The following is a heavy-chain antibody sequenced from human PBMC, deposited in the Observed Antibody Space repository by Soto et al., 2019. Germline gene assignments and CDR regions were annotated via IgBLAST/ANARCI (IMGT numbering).Heavy chain of an antibody. CDR3: SRHAEANTDRGERNYYIMDV. Sequence: EVQLVESGGGLVQPGGSLTLSCAASGITFSDSAIHWVRQASGKGLEWVGRIRGKAKTYATVYAAPVKGRFTISREDSKARAYLQMSSLETEDTAVYYCSRHAEANTDRGERNYYIMDVWGQGTTVTVSS. CDR1: GITFSDSA. J-gene: IGHJ6*02. D-gene: IGHD3-16*01. V-gene: IGHV3-73*02. CDR2: IRGKAKTYAT.